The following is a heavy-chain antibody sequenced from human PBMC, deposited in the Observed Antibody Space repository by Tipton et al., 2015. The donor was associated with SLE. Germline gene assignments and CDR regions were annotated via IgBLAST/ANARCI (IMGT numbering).Heavy chain of an antibody. CDR2: INHSGST. Sequence: LRLSCAVYGGSFSGYYWSWIRQPPGKGLEWIGEINHSGSTNYNPSLKSRVTISVDTSKNQFSLKLSSVTAADTAVYYCARGFLDQLLSPGIYYFDYWGQGTLVTVSS. CDR1: GGSFSGYY. D-gene: IGHD2-2*01. J-gene: IGHJ4*02. CDR3: ARGFLDQLLSPGIYYFDY. V-gene: IGHV4-34*01.